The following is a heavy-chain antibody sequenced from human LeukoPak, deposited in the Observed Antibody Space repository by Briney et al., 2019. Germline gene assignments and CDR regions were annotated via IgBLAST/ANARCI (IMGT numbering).Heavy chain of an antibody. V-gene: IGHV3-43D*03. D-gene: IGHD2-15*01. CDR3: AKGHCSGGSCYSSSDY. CDR1: GFTFDDYA. J-gene: IGHJ4*02. CDR2: ISWDGGST. Sequence: EGSLRLSCAASGFTFDDYAMHWVRQAPGKGLEWVSLISWDGGSTYYADSVKGRFTISRDNSKNSLYLQMNSLRAEDTALYYCAKGHCSGGSCYSSSDYWGQGTLVTVSS.